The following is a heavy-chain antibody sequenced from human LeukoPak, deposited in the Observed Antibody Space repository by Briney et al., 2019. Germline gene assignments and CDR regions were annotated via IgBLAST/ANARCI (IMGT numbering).Heavy chain of an antibody. J-gene: IGHJ4*02. CDR1: GFTFSSYA. CDR3: AKVQYCSGGSCSTHFDY. CDR2: ISGSGGST. D-gene: IGHD2-15*01. V-gene: IGHV3-23*01. Sequence: GGSLRLSYAASGFTFSSYAMSWVRQAPGKGLEWVSAISGSGGSTYYADSVKGRFTISRDNAKNSLYLQMNSLRAEDTALYYCAKVQYCSGGSCSTHFDYWGQGTLVTVSS.